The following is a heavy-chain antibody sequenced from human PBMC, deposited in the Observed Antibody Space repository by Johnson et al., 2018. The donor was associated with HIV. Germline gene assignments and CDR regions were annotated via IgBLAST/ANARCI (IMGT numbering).Heavy chain of an antibody. V-gene: IGHV3-30-3*02. CDR3: VKDRGYPGIPAAFDI. J-gene: IGHJ3*02. CDR1: GFTISSYA. CDR2: ISYDGRNK. D-gene: IGHD3-10*01. Sequence: QVQLVESGGGVVQPGRSPRLSCAASGFTISSYAMHWVRQAPGKGLEWVAVISYDGRNKYYADSVKGRFTISRDNSKNTLYVQMNSRRAEDTAVYYWVKDRGYPGIPAAFDIWGQGTMVTVSS.